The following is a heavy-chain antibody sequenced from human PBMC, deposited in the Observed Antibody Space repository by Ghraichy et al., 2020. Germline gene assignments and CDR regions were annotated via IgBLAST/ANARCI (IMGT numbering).Heavy chain of an antibody. CDR2: IYYSGST. D-gene: IGHD6-6*01. V-gene: IGHV4-59*01. CDR1: GGSISSYY. J-gene: IGHJ3*02. Sequence: SETLSLTCTVSGGSISSYYWSWIRQPPGKGLEWIGYIYYSGSTNYNLSLKSRVTISVDTSKNQFSLKLSSVTAADTAVYYCARRLGIAARSGAFDIWGQGTMVTVSS. CDR3: ARRLGIAARSGAFDI.